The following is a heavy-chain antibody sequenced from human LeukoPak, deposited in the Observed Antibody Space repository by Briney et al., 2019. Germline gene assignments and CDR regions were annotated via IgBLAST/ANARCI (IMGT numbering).Heavy chain of an antibody. Sequence: SGGSLRLSCAASGFTFGNYAMHWVRQAPGKGLEWVGVLFYDGDRKHYADSVKGRFTMSRDNSQSTLYLQLSSLRGEDTAVYYCARDPRGPTGNDHYGRDSFDFWGQGTLVTVSS. CDR2: LFYDGDRK. V-gene: IGHV3-30-3*01. CDR1: GFTFGNYA. CDR3: ARDPRGPTGNDHYGRDSFDF. J-gene: IGHJ4*02. D-gene: IGHD3-10*02.